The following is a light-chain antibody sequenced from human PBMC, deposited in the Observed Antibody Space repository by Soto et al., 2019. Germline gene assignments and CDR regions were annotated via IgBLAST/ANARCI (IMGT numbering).Light chain of an antibody. Sequence: EIVLAQSPGTLSLSPGERATLSCRASQSVTSSLDWYQQKPGQAPRLLIYGASSRVTGIPDRFSGSGSGTDFTLTISRLEPEDFAVYYCQQYSKSPPYTFGQGTMLEIK. CDR1: QSVTSS. CDR2: GAS. J-gene: IGKJ2*01. CDR3: QQYSKSPPYT. V-gene: IGKV3-20*01.